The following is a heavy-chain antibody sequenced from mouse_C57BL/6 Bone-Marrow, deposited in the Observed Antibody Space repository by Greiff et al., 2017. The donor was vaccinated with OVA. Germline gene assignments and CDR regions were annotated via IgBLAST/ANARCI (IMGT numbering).Heavy chain of an antibody. Sequence: DVHLVESGAELVRPGASVKLSCTASGFNIKDDYMHWVKQRPEQGLEWIGWIDPENGDTEYASKFQGKATITADTSSNTAYLQLSSLTSEDTAVYYCTTKYYFDYWGQGTTLTVSS. CDR3: TTKYYFDY. J-gene: IGHJ2*01. V-gene: IGHV14-4*01. CDR2: IDPENGDT. CDR1: GFNIKDDY.